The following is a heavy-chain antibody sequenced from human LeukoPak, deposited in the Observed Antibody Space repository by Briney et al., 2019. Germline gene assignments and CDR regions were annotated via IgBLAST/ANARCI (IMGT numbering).Heavy chain of an antibody. J-gene: IGHJ5*02. Sequence: SETLSLTCTVSGGSISSYYWSWIRQPPGKGLEWIGYIYYSGSTNYNPSLKSRVTISADTSKNQFSLKLSSVTAADTAVYYCARDKGIAAAGTTWGQGTLVTVSS. CDR3: ARDKGIAAAGTT. CDR1: GGSISSYY. V-gene: IGHV4-59*01. CDR2: IYYSGST. D-gene: IGHD6-13*01.